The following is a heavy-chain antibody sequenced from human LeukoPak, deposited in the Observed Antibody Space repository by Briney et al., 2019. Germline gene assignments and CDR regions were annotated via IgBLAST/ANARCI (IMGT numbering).Heavy chain of an antibody. CDR3: ARAARIGQQLGY. V-gene: IGHV1-2*02. J-gene: IGHJ4*02. D-gene: IGHD6-13*01. CDR2: INPNSGGT. Sequence: ASVKVSCKASGYTFNKYSISWVRQAPGQGLEWMGWINPNSGGTNYAQKFQGRVTMTRDTSISTAYMELSRLRSDDTAVYYCARAARIGQQLGYWGQGTLVTVSS. CDR1: GYTFNKYS.